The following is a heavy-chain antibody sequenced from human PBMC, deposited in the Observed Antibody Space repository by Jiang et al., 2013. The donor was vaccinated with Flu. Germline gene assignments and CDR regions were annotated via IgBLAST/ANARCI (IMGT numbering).Heavy chain of an antibody. CDR1: GDPITNYH. J-gene: IGHJ5*02. V-gene: IGHV4-59*01. CDR3: ARDRSGGYFWFDP. D-gene: IGHD3-22*01. CDR2: IYYSGYT. Sequence: LLKPSETLSLTCTVSGDPITNYHWHWIRQPPGKGLEWIGYIYYSGYTDYSPSLKDRVTISVDRSRNQFSLSLSSVTAEDTAIYYCARDRSGGYFWFDPWGQGALVTVSS.